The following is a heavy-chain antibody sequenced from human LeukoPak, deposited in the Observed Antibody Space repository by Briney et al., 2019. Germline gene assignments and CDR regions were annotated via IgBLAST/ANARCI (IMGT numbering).Heavy chain of an antibody. J-gene: IGHJ4*02. CDR1: GGSINSYY. CDR3: ARQAFVVAAAAISPFDS. D-gene: IGHD2-2*02. CDR2: ISYRGDT. V-gene: IGHV4-59*08. Sequence: SETLSLTCHVSGGSINSYYWSWIRQPPGKGLESIGYISYRGDTNYNTALKNRVTISVDTAKNQLFLRLHSVTAADTAVYYCARQAFVVAAAAISPFDSWGQGTLVTVSS.